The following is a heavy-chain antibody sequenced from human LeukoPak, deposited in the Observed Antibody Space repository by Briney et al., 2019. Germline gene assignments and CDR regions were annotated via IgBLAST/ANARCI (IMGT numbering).Heavy chain of an antibody. CDR2: MSGSAGSA. CDR1: GFTFSSYA. CDR3: AKDLVIGIAAAGNY. D-gene: IGHD6-13*01. J-gene: IGHJ4*02. V-gene: IGHV3-23*01. Sequence: GGSLRLSCAASGFTFSSYAMSWVRQAPGKGLEWVSGMSGSAGSAYYADSVKGRFTISRDNSKNTLYLQMNSLRAEDTGVYYCAKDLVIGIAAAGNYWGQGTLVTVSS.